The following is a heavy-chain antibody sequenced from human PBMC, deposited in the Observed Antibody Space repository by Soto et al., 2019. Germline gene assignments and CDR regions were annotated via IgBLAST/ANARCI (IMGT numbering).Heavy chain of an antibody. Sequence: PXETLSLTCPVSGASISSSSYYWGWIRQPPGKGLEWIGSIYYSGSTYYNPSLKSRVTISVDTSKNQFSLKLSSVTAADTAVYYCKLRFLEWLPNYGMDVWGQGTKVTVYS. V-gene: IGHV4-39*01. D-gene: IGHD3-3*01. J-gene: IGHJ6*02. CDR1: GASISSSSYY. CDR3: KLRFLEWLPNYGMDV. CDR2: IYYSGST.